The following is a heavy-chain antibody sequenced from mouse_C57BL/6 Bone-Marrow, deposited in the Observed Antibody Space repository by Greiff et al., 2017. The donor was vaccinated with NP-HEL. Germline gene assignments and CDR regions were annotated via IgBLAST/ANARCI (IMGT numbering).Heavy chain of an antibody. CDR1: GFTFSDFY. J-gene: IGHJ2*01. V-gene: IGHV7-1*01. CDR3: ARDFTTVVDY. CDR2: SRNKANDYTT. Sequence: EVKLVESGGGLVQSGRSLRLSCATSGFTFSDFYMEWVRQAPGKGLEWIAASRNKANDYTTEYSASVKGRFIVSRDTSQSILYLQMNALRAEDTAIYYCARDFTTVVDYWGQGTTLTVSS. D-gene: IGHD1-1*01.